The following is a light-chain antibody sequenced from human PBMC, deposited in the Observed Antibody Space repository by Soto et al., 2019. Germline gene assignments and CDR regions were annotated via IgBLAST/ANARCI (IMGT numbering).Light chain of an antibody. CDR1: SSDVGGYNY. Sequence: QSALTQPASVSGSPGQSITISCTGTSSDVGGYNYVSWYQQHPGKAPKLMIYEVSNRPSGVSNRFSGSKSGNTASLTISGLQAEDEADYYCRSHTRSSTLCVFGTGTKVTVL. J-gene: IGLJ1*01. CDR2: EVS. CDR3: RSHTRSSTLCV. V-gene: IGLV2-14*01.